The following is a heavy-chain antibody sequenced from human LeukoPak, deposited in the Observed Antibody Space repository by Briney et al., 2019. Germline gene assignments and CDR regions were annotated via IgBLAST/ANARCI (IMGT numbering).Heavy chain of an antibody. CDR2: ISYDGSNK. V-gene: IGHV3-30*04. D-gene: IGHD2-8*01. CDR1: GFTFSSYA. J-gene: IGHJ4*02. CDR3: AKDMVYEVFDY. Sequence: GGSLRLSCAASGFTFSSYAMHWVRQAPGKGLEWVAVISYDGSNKYYADSVKGRFIISRDNSKNTLYLQMNSLRAEDTAVYYCAKDMVYEVFDYWGQGTLVTVSS.